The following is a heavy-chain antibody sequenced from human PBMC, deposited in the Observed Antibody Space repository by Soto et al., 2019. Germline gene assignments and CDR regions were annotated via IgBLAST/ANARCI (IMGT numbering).Heavy chain of an antibody. CDR1: GYTFTSYA. CDR3: ARCPEGSSTSEWWFDP. J-gene: IGHJ5*02. V-gene: IGHV1-3*01. D-gene: IGHD2-2*01. CDR2: INAGNGNT. Sequence: ASVKVSCKASGYTFTSYAMHWVRQAPGQRLEWMGWINAGNGNTKYSQKFQGRVTITRDTSASTAYMELSSLRSEDTAVYYCARCPEGSSTSEWWFDPWGQGTLVTVSS.